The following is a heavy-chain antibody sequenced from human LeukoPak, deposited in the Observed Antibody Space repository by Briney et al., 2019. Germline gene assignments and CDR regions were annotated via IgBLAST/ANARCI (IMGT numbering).Heavy chain of an antibody. Sequence: SETLSLTCAVYDGSFSGYYWSWIRQPPGKGLEWIGEINHSGSTNYNPSLKSRVTISVDTSKNQFSLKLSSVTAADTAVYYCASRDSSSPSQFDYWGQGTLVTVSS. V-gene: IGHV4-34*01. CDR3: ASRDSSSPSQFDY. J-gene: IGHJ4*02. D-gene: IGHD6-13*01. CDR1: DGSFSGYY. CDR2: INHSGST.